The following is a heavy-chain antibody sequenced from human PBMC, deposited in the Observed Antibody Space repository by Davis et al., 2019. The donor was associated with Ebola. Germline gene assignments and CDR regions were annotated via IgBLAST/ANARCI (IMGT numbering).Heavy chain of an antibody. D-gene: IGHD5-12*01. CDR3: AKEAWGGYDYNYYYGMDV. CDR2: ISSSGSTI. J-gene: IGHJ6*02. CDR1: GFTFSSYE. V-gene: IGHV3-48*03. Sequence: GGSLRLSCAASGFTFSSYEMNWVRQAPGKGLEWVSYISSSGSTIYYADSVKGRFTISRDNAKNSLYLQMNSLRTEDTALYYCAKEAWGGYDYNYYYGMDVWGQGTTVTVSS.